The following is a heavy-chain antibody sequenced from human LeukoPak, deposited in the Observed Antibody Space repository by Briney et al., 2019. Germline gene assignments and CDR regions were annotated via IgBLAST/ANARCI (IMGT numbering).Heavy chain of an antibody. CDR1: GGSFSGYY. Sequence: KPSETLSLTCAVYGGSFSGYYWSWIRQPPGKGLEWIGEIYHSGSTNYNPSLKSRVTISVDKSKNQFSLKLSSVTAADTAVYYCARGWRVVYAIGGPTTNWFDPWGQGTLVTVSS. CDR3: ARGWRVVYAIGGPTTNWFDP. V-gene: IGHV4-34*01. J-gene: IGHJ5*02. D-gene: IGHD2-8*02. CDR2: IYHSGST.